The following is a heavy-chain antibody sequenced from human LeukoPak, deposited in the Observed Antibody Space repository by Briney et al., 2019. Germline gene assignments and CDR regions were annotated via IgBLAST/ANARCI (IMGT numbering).Heavy chain of an antibody. CDR1: GGSFSGYY. V-gene: IGHV4-34*01. Sequence: SETLSLTCAVYGGSFSGYYWSWIRQPPGKGLEWIGEINHSGSTNYNPSLKGRVTISVDTSKNQFSLKLSSVTAADTAVYYCARGHYGSGRSWFDPWGQGTLVTVSS. D-gene: IGHD3-10*01. CDR3: ARGHYGSGRSWFDP. J-gene: IGHJ5*02. CDR2: INHSGST.